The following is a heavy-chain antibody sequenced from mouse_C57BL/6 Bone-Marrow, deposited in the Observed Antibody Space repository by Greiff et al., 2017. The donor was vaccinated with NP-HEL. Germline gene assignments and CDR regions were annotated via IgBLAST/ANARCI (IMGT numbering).Heavy chain of an antibody. D-gene: IGHD1-1*01. CDR3: ARHNYGSSYSFDY. CDR2: ISGGGGNT. J-gene: IGHJ2*01. V-gene: IGHV5-9*01. CDR1: GFTFSSYT. Sequence: DVKLVESGGGLVKPGGSLKLSCAASGFTFSSYTMSWVRQTPEKRLEWVATISGGGGNTYYPDSVKGRFTISRDNAKNTLYLQMSSLRSEDTALYYCARHNYGSSYSFDYWGQGTTLTVSS.